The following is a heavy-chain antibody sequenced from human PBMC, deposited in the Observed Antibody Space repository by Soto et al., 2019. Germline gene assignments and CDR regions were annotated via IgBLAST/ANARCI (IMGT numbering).Heavy chain of an antibody. CDR2: IYHSGST. D-gene: IGHD3-3*01. V-gene: IGHV4-30-2*01. Sequence: PSETLSLTCAVSGGSISSGGYSWSWIRQPPGKGLEWIGYIYHSGSTNYNPSLKSRVTISVDTSKNQFSLKLSSVTAADTAVYYCAGSPLFGIFGVVIIGYYYYMDVWGKGTTVTVSS. CDR3: AGSPLFGIFGVVIIGYYYYMDV. CDR1: GGSISSGGYS. J-gene: IGHJ6*03.